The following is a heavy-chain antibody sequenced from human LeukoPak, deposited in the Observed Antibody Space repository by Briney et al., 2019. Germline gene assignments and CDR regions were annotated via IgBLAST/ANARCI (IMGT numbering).Heavy chain of an antibody. J-gene: IGHJ4*02. CDR1: GFTFSSYA. CDR3: AKPPSRLTFGPPRDY. V-gene: IGHV3-23*01. Sequence: PGGSLRLSCAASGFTFSSYAMSWVRQAPGKGLEWVSAISGSGGSTYYADSVKGRFTISRDNSKNTLYLQMNSLRAEDTAVYYCAKPPSRLTFGPPRDYWGQGTLVTVSS. CDR2: ISGSGGST. D-gene: IGHD3-16*01.